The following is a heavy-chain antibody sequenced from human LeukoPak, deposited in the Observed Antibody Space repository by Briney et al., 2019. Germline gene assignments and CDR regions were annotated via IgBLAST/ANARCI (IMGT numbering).Heavy chain of an antibody. CDR2: ISSSGSTI. D-gene: IGHD3-3*01. CDR1: GFTFSDYY. CDR3: ARVFGFWSGYYSDYYYYGMDV. J-gene: IGHJ6*02. V-gene: IGHV3-11*01. Sequence: PGGSLRLSCAASGFTFSDYYMSWIRQAPGKGLEWVSYISSSGSTIYYADSVKGRFTISRDNAKNSLYLQMNSLRAEDTAVYYCARVFGFWSGYYSDYYYYGMDVWGQGTTVTVSS.